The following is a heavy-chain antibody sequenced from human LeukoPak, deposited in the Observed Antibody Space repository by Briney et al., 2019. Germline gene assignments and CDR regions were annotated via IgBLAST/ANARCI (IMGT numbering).Heavy chain of an antibody. CDR2: ISSSSSTI. J-gene: IGHJ4*02. CDR3: AKVDYYGSGTLFDY. CDR1: GFIFSRNN. Sequence: PGGSLRLSCAASGFIFSRNNMNWVRQAPGKGLEWVSYISSSSSTIYYADSVKGRFTISRDNSKNTLYLQMNSLRAEDTAVYYCAKVDYYGSGTLFDYWGQGTLVTVSS. V-gene: IGHV3-48*01. D-gene: IGHD3-10*01.